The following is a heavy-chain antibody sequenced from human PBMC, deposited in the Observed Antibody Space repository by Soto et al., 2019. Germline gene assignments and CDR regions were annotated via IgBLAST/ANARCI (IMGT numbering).Heavy chain of an antibody. CDR3: AGRDGHNRRKAPYYYYYYGMNV. CDR1: GFTFSSYE. D-gene: IGHD2-15*01. Sequence: EVPLVESGGGLVQPGGSLRLSCAASGFTFSSYEMNWVRQAPGKGLEWISYIRSGGTTMYYADSVKGRFIISRDNAKNSLYLQMNSLTAEDTAVYYCAGRDGHNRRKAPYYYYYYGMNVWGQGTTVTVSS. V-gene: IGHV3-48*03. J-gene: IGHJ6*02. CDR2: IRSGGTTM.